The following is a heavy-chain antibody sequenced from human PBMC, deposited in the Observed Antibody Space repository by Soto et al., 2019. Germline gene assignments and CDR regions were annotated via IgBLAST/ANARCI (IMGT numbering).Heavy chain of an antibody. Sequence: PGGSLRLSCAASGFTFSDYYMSWIRQAPGKGLEWVSYISSSGSTIYYADSVKGRFTISRDNAKNSLYLQMNSLRAEDTAVYYCARSLTFDWLQIFDSWGQGTLVTVSS. CDR1: GFTFSDYY. D-gene: IGHD3-9*01. J-gene: IGHJ5*01. CDR3: ARSLTFDWLQIFDS. CDR2: ISSSGSTI. V-gene: IGHV3-11*01.